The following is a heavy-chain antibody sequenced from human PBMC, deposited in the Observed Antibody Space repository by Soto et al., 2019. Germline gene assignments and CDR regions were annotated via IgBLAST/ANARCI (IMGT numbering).Heavy chain of an antibody. V-gene: IGHV1-69*01. CDR2: IIPIFGTT. J-gene: IGHJ6*02. D-gene: IGHD2-15*01. CDR3: ARAPPYCPGGRCYSGHDYYYYVMDV. Sequence: QVQLVQSGAEVKKPRSSVKVSCKASGGTFSTYSISWVRQAPGQGLEWMGGIIPIFGTTNYAQQLQGRVTITADETTNTAYMELSSLRSEDTAVYYCARAPPYCPGGRCYSGHDYYYYVMDVWGQGTTVTVSS. CDR1: GGTFSTYS.